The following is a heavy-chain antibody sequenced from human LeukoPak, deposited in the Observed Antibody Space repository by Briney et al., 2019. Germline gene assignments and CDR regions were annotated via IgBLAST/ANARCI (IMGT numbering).Heavy chain of an antibody. Sequence: GESLKVSCKGSGYRFTNYWIGWVRQMPGKGLEWMGIIYPGDSETRYSPSFQGQVTISADKSISTAYLQWSSLKASDTAMYYCARPRGVVVPQGAFDIWGQGTMVTVSS. CDR3: ARPRGVVVPQGAFDI. D-gene: IGHD3-22*01. V-gene: IGHV5-51*01. CDR2: IYPGDSET. CDR1: GYRFTNYW. J-gene: IGHJ3*02.